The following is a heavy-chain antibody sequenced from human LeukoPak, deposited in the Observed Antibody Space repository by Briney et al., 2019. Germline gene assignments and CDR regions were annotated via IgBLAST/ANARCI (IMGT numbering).Heavy chain of an antibody. CDR2: IIPILGIA. Sequence: ASVKVSCKASGGTFSSYAISWVRQAPGQGLEWMGRIIPILGIANYAQKFQGRVTITADKSTSTAYMELSSLRSEDTAVYYCARDNSGRSIAVAGNSASYFDYWGQGTLVTVSS. J-gene: IGHJ4*02. V-gene: IGHV1-69*04. CDR3: ARDNSGRSIAVAGNSASYFDY. CDR1: GGTFSSYA. D-gene: IGHD6-19*01.